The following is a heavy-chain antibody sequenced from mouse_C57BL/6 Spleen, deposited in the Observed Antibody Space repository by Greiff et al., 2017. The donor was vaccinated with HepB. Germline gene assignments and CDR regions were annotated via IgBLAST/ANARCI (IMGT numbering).Heavy chain of an antibody. CDR1: GYTFTSYW. J-gene: IGHJ2*01. D-gene: IGHD1-1*01. Sequence: QVQLQQPGAELVKPGASVKLSCKASGYTFTSYWMQWVKQRPGQGLEWIGEIDPSDSYTNYNQKFKGKATLTVDTSSSTAYMQLSSLTSEDSAVYYCAREGLITTEYWGQGTTLTVSS. CDR3: AREGLITTEY. CDR2: IDPSDSYT. V-gene: IGHV1-50*01.